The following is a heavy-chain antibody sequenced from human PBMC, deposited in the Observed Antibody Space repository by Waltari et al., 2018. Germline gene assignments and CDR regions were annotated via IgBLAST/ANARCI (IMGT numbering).Heavy chain of an antibody. CDR3: ARSGFMDV. CDR1: GFSFSTYW. J-gene: IGHJ6*02. D-gene: IGHD3-10*01. V-gene: IGHV3-74*03. CDR2: INPNGNTV. Sequence: EVQLVESGGGLVQPGGSLRLSCAASGFSFSTYWMNWARQVPGEGLVSVARINPNGNTVLYADSVKGRFTISRDNAKNMLYLQMNSLRDDDTAVYYCARSGFMDVLGQGTTVTVSS.